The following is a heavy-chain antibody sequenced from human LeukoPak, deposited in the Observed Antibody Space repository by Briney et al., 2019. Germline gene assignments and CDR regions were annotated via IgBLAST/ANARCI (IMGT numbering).Heavy chain of an antibody. Sequence: GGSLRLSCAASGFTFSSYSMNWVRQAPGKGLEWVSSISSSSSYIYYADSVRGRFTISRDNSKNTLYLQMNSLRAEDTAVYYCARHRSSWLIDYWGQGTLVTVSS. V-gene: IGHV3-21*04. D-gene: IGHD6-6*01. J-gene: IGHJ4*02. CDR2: ISSSSSYI. CDR1: GFTFSSYS. CDR3: ARHRSSWLIDY.